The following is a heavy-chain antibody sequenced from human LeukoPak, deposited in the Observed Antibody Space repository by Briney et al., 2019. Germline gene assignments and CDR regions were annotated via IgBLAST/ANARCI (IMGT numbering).Heavy chain of an antibody. V-gene: IGHV1-2*02. D-gene: IGHD1-26*01. CDR3: ARDGYSGSYWEFDY. J-gene: IGHJ4*02. Sequence: ASVKVSCKASGYTFTGYYMHWVRQAPGQGLEWMGWINPNSGGTNYAQKFQGRVTMTRDTSTSTVYMELSSLRSEDAAVYYCARDGYSGSYWEFDYWGQGTLVTVSS. CDR1: GYTFTGYY. CDR2: INPNSGGT.